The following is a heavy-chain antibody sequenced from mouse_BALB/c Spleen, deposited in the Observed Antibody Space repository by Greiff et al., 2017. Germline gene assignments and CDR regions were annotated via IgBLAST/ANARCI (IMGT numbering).Heavy chain of an antibody. V-gene: IGHV1-82*01. CDR2: IYPGDGDT. CDR3: ARGTYGNSLAY. CDR1: GYAFSSSW. J-gene: IGHJ3*01. D-gene: IGHD2-10*02. Sequence: VQLQQSGPELVKPGASVKISCKASGYAFSSSWMNWVKQRPGQGLEWIGRIYPGDGDTNYNGKFKGKATLTADKSSSTAYMQLSSLTSVDSAVYFCARGTYGNSLAYWGQGTLVTVSA.